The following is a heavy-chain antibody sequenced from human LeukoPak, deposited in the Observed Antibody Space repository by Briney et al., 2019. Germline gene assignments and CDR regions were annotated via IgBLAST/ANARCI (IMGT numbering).Heavy chain of an antibody. J-gene: IGHJ5*02. V-gene: IGHV3-23*01. CDR1: GFTFSNYV. CDR3: ASMGATWQFTS. Sequence: GGSLRLSCAASGFTFSNYVMSWVRQAPGKGLEWVSASGSGGNTYYADSVKGRFTISRDNSKNTLYLQMNSLRAEDTAVYYCASMGATWQFTSWGQGTLVTVSS. CDR2: SGSGGNT. D-gene: IGHD1-26*01.